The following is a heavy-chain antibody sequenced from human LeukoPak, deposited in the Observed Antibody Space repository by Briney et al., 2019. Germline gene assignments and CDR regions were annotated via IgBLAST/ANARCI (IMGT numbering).Heavy chain of an antibody. CDR1: GFTFSSYW. Sequence: QPGGSLRLSCAASGFTFSSYWMHWVRQAPGKGLVWVSRINTDGSTTSYADSVKGRFTISRDNAKNTLYLQMNSLGAEDTAVFYCAGGRGSGGSVYFDYWGQGTLVTVSS. CDR2: INTDGSTT. D-gene: IGHD2-15*01. J-gene: IGHJ4*02. CDR3: AGGRGSGGSVYFDY. V-gene: IGHV3-74*01.